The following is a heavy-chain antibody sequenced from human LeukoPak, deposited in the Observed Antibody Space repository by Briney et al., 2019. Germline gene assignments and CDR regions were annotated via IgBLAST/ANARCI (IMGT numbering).Heavy chain of an antibody. V-gene: IGHV3-21*01. J-gene: IGHJ4*02. Sequence: GGSLRLSCAASGFTFSSYSMNWVRQAPGKGLEWVSSISSSSSYIYYADSVKGRFTISRDNAKNSLYLQMNSLRAEDTAVYYCARALVYDYVWGSYRYEGYFDYWGQGTLVTVSS. CDR1: GFTFSSYS. CDR3: ARALVYDYVWGSYRYEGYFDY. D-gene: IGHD3-16*02. CDR2: ISSSSSYI.